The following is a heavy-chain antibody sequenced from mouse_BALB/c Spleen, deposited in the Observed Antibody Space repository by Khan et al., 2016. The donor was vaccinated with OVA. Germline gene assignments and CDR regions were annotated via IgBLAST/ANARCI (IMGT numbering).Heavy chain of an antibody. Sequence: VNLQQSGAELVKPGASVKMSCKASGYTFTSYTMHWVKQRPGQGLEWIGYINPSSGYPNYNQNFKDKATLTADKASSTAYMQLSSLTSEDSAVYYCARKSTRASYWGQGTTLTVSS. CDR2: INPSSGYP. CDR3: ARKSTRASY. V-gene: IGHV1S26*01. D-gene: IGHD3-1*01. J-gene: IGHJ2*01. CDR1: GYTFTSYT.